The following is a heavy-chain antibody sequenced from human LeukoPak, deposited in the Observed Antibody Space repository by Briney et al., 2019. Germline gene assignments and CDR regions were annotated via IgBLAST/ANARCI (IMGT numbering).Heavy chain of an antibody. CDR3: ARDRGGWFDP. V-gene: IGHV3-11*01. Sequence: GGPPRLSCAASGFTFSDYYMSWIRQAPGKGLEWLSYIDGSGSTIYCADSVKGRFTIFRDNAKNSLYLQINSLRAEDTAVYYCARDRGGWFDPWGQGTLVTVSS. CDR1: GFTFSDYY. D-gene: IGHD3-10*01. J-gene: IGHJ5*02. CDR2: IDGSGSTI.